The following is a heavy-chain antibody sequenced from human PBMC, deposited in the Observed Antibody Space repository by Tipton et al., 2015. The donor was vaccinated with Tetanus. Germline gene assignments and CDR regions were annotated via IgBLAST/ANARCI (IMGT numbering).Heavy chain of an antibody. CDR2: VKNKADSGTT. D-gene: IGHD3-9*01. CDR3: TPSGIGGSGYRVGS. CDR1: GLFFKNAW. J-gene: IGHJ4*02. Sequence: SLRLSCATSGLFFKNAWMNWVRQAPGKGLEWVGRVKNKADSGTTDYCARVKDRFSISRDDSKDTLFLQMNSLKTEDTAAYYGTPSGIGGSGYRVGSWGRGTLVVVSS. V-gene: IGHV3-15*07.